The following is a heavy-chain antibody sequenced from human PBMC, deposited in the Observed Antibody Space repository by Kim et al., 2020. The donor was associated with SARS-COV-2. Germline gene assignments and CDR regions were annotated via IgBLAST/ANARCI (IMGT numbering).Heavy chain of an antibody. V-gene: IGHV4-34*01. CDR3: ARARLRKYSSSPSFDY. J-gene: IGHJ4*02. D-gene: IGHD6-6*01. Sequence: SLKSRVTISVDTSKNQFSLKLSSVTAADTAVYYCARARLRKYSSSPSFDYWGQGTLVTVSS.